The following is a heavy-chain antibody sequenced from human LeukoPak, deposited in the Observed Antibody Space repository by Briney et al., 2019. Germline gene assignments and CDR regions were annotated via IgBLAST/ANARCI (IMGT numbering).Heavy chain of an antibody. CDR1: GFTLSNYV. CDR2: IGTSGCDI. V-gene: IGHV3-23*01. CDR3: ARDPNWGSGY. D-gene: IGHD7-27*01. J-gene: IGHJ4*02. Sequence: GGSVRLSCAASGFTLSNYVMLWVRQAPGKGLEWVSIIGTSGCDIHYADSVKGRFSISRDNSKNTLSLQMNSLRVHDTAVYYCARDPNWGSGYWGQGTLVTVSS.